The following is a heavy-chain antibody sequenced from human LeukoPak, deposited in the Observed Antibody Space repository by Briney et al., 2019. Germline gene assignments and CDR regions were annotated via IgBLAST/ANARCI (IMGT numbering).Heavy chain of an antibody. CDR1: GGSISNSF. CDR2: IYDDGST. J-gene: IGHJ4*02. D-gene: IGHD2-15*01. CDR3: ARAPSGCGGTCAFDY. V-gene: IGHV4-4*07. Sequence: KPSETLSLTCTVSGGSISNSFWSWIRQPAGKGLEWIGRIYDDGSTNYNPSLKSRITVSLDTPENQISLKLTSVTAADTAVYFCARAPSGCGGTCAFDYWGQGILVTVSS.